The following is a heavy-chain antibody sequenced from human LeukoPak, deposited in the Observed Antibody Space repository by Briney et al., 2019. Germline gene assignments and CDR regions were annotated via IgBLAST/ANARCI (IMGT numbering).Heavy chain of an antibody. V-gene: IGHV4-4*07. CDR1: GGSVSSFY. CDR2: FYTSGST. Sequence: PSESLSLTCSVSGGSVSSFYWSWIRQPAGKGLEWIGRFYTSGSTNYNPSLRSRATMSVDTSKKQFSLKLNSVTAADTAVYYCARDSLPATASVYDAFDIWGQGTLVTVSS. D-gene: IGHD5/OR15-5a*01. J-gene: IGHJ3*02. CDR3: ARDSLPATASVYDAFDI.